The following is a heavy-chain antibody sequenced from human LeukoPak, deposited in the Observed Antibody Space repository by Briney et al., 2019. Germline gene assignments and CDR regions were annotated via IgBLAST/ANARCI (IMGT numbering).Heavy chain of an antibody. D-gene: IGHD6-13*01. V-gene: IGHV3-48*04. CDR3: ARDLGSSWAYDAFDI. CDR1: GFTFTTYS. J-gene: IGHJ3*02. Sequence: GGSLRLSCAASGFTFTTYSMNWVRQAPGKGLEWISYIGSSSGIIYYADSVKGRFTISRDNAKNSLYLQMNSLRAEDTAVYYCARDLGSSWAYDAFDIWGQGTMVTVSS. CDR2: IGSSSGII.